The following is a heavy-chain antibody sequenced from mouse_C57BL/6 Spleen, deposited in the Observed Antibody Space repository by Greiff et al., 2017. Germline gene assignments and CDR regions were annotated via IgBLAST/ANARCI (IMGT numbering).Heavy chain of an antibody. D-gene: IGHD1-1*01. CDR3: ARGITTVVPSYWYFDV. V-gene: IGHV1-20*01. CDR1: GYSFTGYF. Sequence: VQLKESGPELVKPGDSVKISCKASGYSFTGYFMNWVMQSHGKSLEWIGRINPYNGDTFYNQKFKGKATLTVDKSSSTAHMELRSLTSEDSAVYYCARGITTVVPSYWYFDVWGTGTTVTVSS. J-gene: IGHJ1*03. CDR2: INPYNGDT.